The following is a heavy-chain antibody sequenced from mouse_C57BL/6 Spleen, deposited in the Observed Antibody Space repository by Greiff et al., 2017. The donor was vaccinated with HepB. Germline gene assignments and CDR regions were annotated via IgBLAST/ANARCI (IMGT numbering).Heavy chain of an antibody. Sequence: VKLQQPGTELVKPGASVKLSCKASGYTFTSYWMHWVKQRPGQGLEWIGNINPSNGGTNYNEKFKSKATLTVDKSSSTAYMQLSSLTSEDSAVYYCARKSPYYYGSSYAMDYWGQGTSVTVSS. D-gene: IGHD1-1*01. J-gene: IGHJ4*01. CDR2: INPSNGGT. CDR1: GYTFTSYW. V-gene: IGHV1-53*01. CDR3: ARKSPYYYGSSYAMDY.